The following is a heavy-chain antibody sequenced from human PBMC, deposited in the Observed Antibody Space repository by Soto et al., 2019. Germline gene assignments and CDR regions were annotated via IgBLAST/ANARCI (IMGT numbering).Heavy chain of an antibody. D-gene: IGHD6-19*01. Sequence: QLQLQESGSGLVKPSQTLSLTCAVSGGSISSGGYSWSWIRQPPGKGLEWIGYLYHSGSTYYNPSPKGRVTTSVDRSKNQFSLKLSSVTAADTAVYYCARAGGLGAVAADYWGQGTLVTVSS. CDR2: LYHSGST. J-gene: IGHJ4*02. CDR1: GGSISSGGYS. V-gene: IGHV4-30-2*01. CDR3: ARAGGLGAVAADY.